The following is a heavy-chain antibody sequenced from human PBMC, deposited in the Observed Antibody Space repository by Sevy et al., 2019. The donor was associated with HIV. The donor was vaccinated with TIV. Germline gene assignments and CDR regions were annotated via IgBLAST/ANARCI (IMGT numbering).Heavy chain of an antibody. D-gene: IGHD2-21*01. Sequence: SETLSLICTVSGGSISASNYDWGWIRQSPGMGLEWIGSMFYSGTTYFNPSLKSPITISVDTSKNQFALKPTAVTAADTAVYYCARQGGIVDRAFDYWGQGTLVTVSS. J-gene: IGHJ4*02. CDR2: MFYSGTT. V-gene: IGHV4-39*01. CDR1: GGSISASNYD. CDR3: ARQGGIVDRAFDY.